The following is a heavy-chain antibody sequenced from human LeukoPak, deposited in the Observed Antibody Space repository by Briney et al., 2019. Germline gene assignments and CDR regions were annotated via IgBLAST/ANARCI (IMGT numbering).Heavy chain of an antibody. V-gene: IGHV3-21*01. CDR1: GFTFSSYS. Sequence: GGSLRLSCAASGFTFSSYSMNWVRQAPGKGLEWVSSINSDSSIMYYADSVKGRFTISRDNAKNSLYLQMNSLRAEDTAVYYCARDLTVRGVSPLDYWGQGTLVTVSS. CDR3: ARDLTVRGVSPLDY. D-gene: IGHD3-10*01. J-gene: IGHJ4*02. CDR2: INSDSSIM.